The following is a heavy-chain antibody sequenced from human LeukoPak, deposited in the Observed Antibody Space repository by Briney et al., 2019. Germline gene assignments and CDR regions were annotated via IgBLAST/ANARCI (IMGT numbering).Heavy chain of an antibody. D-gene: IGHD3-22*01. CDR3: ARDLDDSSGYPI. CDR2: IWYDGSNK. V-gene: IGHV3-33*08. Sequence: GGSLRLSCAASGFTVSTEGMHWVRQAPGKGLEWVAVIWYDGSNKYYADSVKGRFTISRDNSKNTLYLQMNSLRAEDTAVYYCARDLDDSSGYPIWGQGTLVTVSS. CDR1: GFTVSTEG. J-gene: IGHJ4*02.